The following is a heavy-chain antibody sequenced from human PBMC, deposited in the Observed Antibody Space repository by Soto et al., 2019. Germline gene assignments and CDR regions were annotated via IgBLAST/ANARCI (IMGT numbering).Heavy chain of an antibody. D-gene: IGHD5-18*01. CDR1: GGSMNDVTHY. CDR2: TYYTGST. V-gene: IGHV4-39*01. J-gene: IGHJ6*02. CDR3: ASARYFGVDV. Sequence: PSETLSLTCSVSGGSMNDVTHYWAWIRQPPGKGLEWIATTYYTGSTHYNSSLKSRVTISVDTSQNQFSLELTSVTAADTAVYHCASARYFGVDVWGHGTTVTVSS.